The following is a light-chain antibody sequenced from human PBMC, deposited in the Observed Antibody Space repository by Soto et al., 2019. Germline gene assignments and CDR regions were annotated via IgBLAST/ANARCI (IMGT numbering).Light chain of an antibody. V-gene: IGLV1-40*01. CDR1: SSNIGTNWP. J-gene: IGLJ1*01. Sequence: QAVVTQPPSVSGAPGQRVTISCTGSSSNIGTNWPVHWYQQFPGIAPKLLIYDNNNRPSGVPDRFSGSKSGTSASLAITGLQAEDEADYYCSSYTSSSLYVFGTGTKVTVL. CDR3: SSYTSSSLYV. CDR2: DNN.